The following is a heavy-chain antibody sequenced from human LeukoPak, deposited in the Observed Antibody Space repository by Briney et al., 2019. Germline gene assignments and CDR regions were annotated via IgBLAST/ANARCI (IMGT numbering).Heavy chain of an antibody. CDR3: ARVGCSGGSCYPIEAFDI. J-gene: IGHJ3*02. CDR1: GYTFTSYY. D-gene: IGHD2-15*01. CDR2: INPSGGST. Sequence: GASVKVSCKASGYTFTSYYMHWVRQAPGQGLEWMGIINPSGGSTSYAQKFQGRVTMTRDTSTSTVYMELSSLRSEDTAVYYCARVGCSGGSCYPIEAFDIWGQGTMVTVSS. V-gene: IGHV1-46*01.